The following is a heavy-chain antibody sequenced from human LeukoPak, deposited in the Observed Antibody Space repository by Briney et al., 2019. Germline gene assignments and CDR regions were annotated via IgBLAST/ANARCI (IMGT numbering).Heavy chain of an antibody. J-gene: IGHJ4*02. CDR1: GYTFTGYY. Sequence: ASVKVSCKASGYTFTGYYMHWVRQAPGQGLEWMGWINPNSGGTNYAQKFQGRVTMTRDTSISTAYMELSRLRSDDTAVYYCARDTTSKYYYDISGYSRPLGYWGQGTLVTVSS. D-gene: IGHD3-22*01. CDR2: INPNSGGT. V-gene: IGHV1-2*02. CDR3: ARDTTSKYYYDISGYSRPLGY.